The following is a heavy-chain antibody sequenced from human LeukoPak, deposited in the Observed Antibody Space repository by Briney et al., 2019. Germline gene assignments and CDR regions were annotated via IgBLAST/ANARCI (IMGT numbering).Heavy chain of an antibody. CDR1: GGSISSYY. CDR2: IYYSGST. Sequence: SKTLSLTCTVSGGSISSYYWSWIRQPPGKGLEWIGYIYYSGSTNYNPSLKSRVTISVDTSKNQFSLKLSSVTAADTAVYYCARISPYKYSYGVIDYWGQGTLVTVSS. V-gene: IGHV4-59*01. CDR3: ARISPYKYSYGVIDY. J-gene: IGHJ4*02. D-gene: IGHD5-18*01.